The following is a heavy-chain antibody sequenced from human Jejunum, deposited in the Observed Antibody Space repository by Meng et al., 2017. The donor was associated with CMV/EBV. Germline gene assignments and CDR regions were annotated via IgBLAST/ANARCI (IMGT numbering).Heavy chain of an antibody. D-gene: IGHD6-19*01. CDR1: GGNMSSGRYY. V-gene: IGHV4-31*11. CDR3: ARVSSGCDYFDY. J-gene: IGHJ4*02. CDR2: IYYSEST. Sequence: QRQLPESGRGLVEPAETLPITCAVSGGNMSSGRYYLTWTRKDTGKGLEWVGNIYYSESTFYNPSLNRRVIISIGTSKNQFTLNLRSVTAADTAVYYCARVSSGCDYFDYWGQGTLVTVSS.